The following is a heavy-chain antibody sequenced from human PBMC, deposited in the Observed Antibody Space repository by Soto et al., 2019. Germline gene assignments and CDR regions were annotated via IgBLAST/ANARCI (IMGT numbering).Heavy chain of an antibody. CDR2: IYPGDSDT. CDR1: GYSFTSYW. D-gene: IGHD3-10*01. CDR3: ARKITMVRGEVNWFDP. V-gene: IGHV5-51*01. Sequence: PGESLKISCKGSGYSFTSYWIGWVRQMPGKGLEWMGIIYPGDSDTRYSPSFQGQVTISADKSISTAYLQWSSLKASDTAMYYCARKITMVRGEVNWFDPWGQGTRVTVSS. J-gene: IGHJ5*02.